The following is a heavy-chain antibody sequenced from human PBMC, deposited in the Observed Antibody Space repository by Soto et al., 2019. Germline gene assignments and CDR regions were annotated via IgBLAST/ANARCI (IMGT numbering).Heavy chain of an antibody. CDR2: INHSGST. Sequence: QVQLQQWGAGLLKPSETLSLTCAVYGGSFSGYYWSWIRQPPGKGLEWIGEINHSGSTNYNPSLKSRVTISVDTSKNQFALKLSSVTAADTAVYYCVRWFGELAAFDIWGQGTMVTVSS. J-gene: IGHJ3*02. V-gene: IGHV4-34*01. CDR3: VRWFGELAAFDI. CDR1: GGSFSGYY. D-gene: IGHD3-10*01.